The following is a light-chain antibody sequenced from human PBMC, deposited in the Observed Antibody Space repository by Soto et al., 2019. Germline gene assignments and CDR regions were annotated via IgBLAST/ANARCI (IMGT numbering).Light chain of an antibody. CDR1: ERIYSAY. J-gene: IGKJ4*01. V-gene: IGKV3-20*01. CDR3: QQYGSSPLT. CDR2: GAF. Sequence: EIVMTQSPATLSLYRGERATLSCRASERIYSAYLGWYQQKPGQAPRLLIYGAFSRATGIPDRFSGGGSGTDFTLTISRLEPEDFAVYYCQQYGSSPLTFGGGTKVDIK.